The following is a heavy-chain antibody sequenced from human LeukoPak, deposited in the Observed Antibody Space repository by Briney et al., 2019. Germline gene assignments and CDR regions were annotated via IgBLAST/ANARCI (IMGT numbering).Heavy chain of an antibody. CDR1: GGSISSSSYC. Sequence: PSETLSLTCTVSGGSISSSSYCWGWIRQPPGKGLEWIGSIYYSGSTYYNPSLKSRLTISVDTSKKQFSLKLRSVTAADTAMYYCARVDKVGYSYGFDYWGQGTLVTVSS. D-gene: IGHD5-18*01. CDR3: ARVDKVGYSYGFDY. CDR2: IYYSGST. V-gene: IGHV4-39*07. J-gene: IGHJ4*02.